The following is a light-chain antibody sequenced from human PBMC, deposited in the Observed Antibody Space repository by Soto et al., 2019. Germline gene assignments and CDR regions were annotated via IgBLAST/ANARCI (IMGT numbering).Light chain of an antibody. V-gene: IGKV3-15*01. J-gene: IGKJ4*01. Sequence: EIVMTQSPATLSVSPGERAILSCRASQSVSSSLAWYQKKPGQAPKLLIFGASTRATGIPARFSGSGSGTEFTLTISSLQSEDFAVYYCQQYNKWPPLTFGGGTKVDIK. CDR3: QQYNKWPPLT. CDR1: QSVSSS. CDR2: GAS.